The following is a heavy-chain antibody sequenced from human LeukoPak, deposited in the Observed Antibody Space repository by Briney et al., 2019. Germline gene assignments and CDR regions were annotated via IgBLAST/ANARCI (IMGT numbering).Heavy chain of an antibody. V-gene: IGHV1-2*02. CDR3: VRDPREPANDLDY. J-gene: IGHJ4*01. D-gene: IGHD1-1*01. CDR1: GYSFTGHY. Sequence: ASVKVSCKTSGYSFTGHYIHWVRQAPGQALQWLAYIDCGDGDTNYAQAFQGRVTVTRDKSINTAYLELSSLTLDDTAIYYCVRDPREPANDLDYWGRGTLVTVSS. CDR2: IDCGDGDT.